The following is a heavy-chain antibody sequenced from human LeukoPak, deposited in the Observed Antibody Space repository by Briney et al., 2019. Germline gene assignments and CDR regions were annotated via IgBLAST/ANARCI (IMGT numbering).Heavy chain of an antibody. J-gene: IGHJ4*02. D-gene: IGHD1-26*01. CDR1: GFTFSSYW. CDR3: ARGAGSGSYYYFDY. CDR2: IKQDGSEK. V-gene: IGHV3-7*01. Sequence: GGSLRLSCAASGFTFSSYWMSLVRQAPGKGLEWVANIKQDGSEKYYVDSVKGRFTISRDNAKNSLYLQMNSLRAEDTAVYYCARGAGSGSYYYFDYWGQGTLVTVSS.